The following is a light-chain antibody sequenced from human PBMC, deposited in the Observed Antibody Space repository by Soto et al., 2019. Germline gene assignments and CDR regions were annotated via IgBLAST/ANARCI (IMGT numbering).Light chain of an antibody. CDR3: QHYNSYSIT. CDR2: KAS. CDR1: QSISSW. V-gene: IGKV1-5*03. J-gene: IGKJ5*01. Sequence: DIQMTQSPSTLSASVGDRVTITCRASQSISSWLAWYQQKPGKAPKLLIYKASSLESGVPSRFSGSGSGTEFTLTISSLQPDVFATYYCQHYNSYSITFGQGTRLEIK.